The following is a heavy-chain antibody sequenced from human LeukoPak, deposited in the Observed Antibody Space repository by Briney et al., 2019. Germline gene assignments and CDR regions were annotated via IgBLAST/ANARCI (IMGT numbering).Heavy chain of an antibody. CDR1: GGSFRGYY. CDR2: INHSGGT. CDR3: ARGGTYHPDSSGYYPEYFQH. D-gene: IGHD3-22*01. J-gene: IGHJ1*01. V-gene: IGHV4-34*01. Sequence: SETLSLTCAVYGGSFRGYYWSWIRQPPGKGLEWIGEINHSGGTTYNPSLKSRVTISVDTSKNQFSLKLTSVTAADTAVYYCARGGTYHPDSSGYYPEYFQHWGQGTLLTVFS.